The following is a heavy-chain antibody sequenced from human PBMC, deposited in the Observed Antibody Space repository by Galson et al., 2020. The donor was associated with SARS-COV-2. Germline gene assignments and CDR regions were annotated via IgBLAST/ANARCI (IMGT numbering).Heavy chain of an antibody. D-gene: IGHD6-19*01. CDR2: TYYRSKWYS. J-gene: IGHJ6*02. CDR1: GDSVSSDSAA. Sequence: SETLSLTCAISGDSVSSDSAAWNWLRQSPSRGLEWLGRTYYRSKWYSDYGVSVKSRITINSDTSKNQFSLLLNSVTPEDTAVYYCARSPGRTVARTMDVWGQGTTVTVSS. CDR3: ARSPGRTVARTMDV. V-gene: IGHV6-1*01.